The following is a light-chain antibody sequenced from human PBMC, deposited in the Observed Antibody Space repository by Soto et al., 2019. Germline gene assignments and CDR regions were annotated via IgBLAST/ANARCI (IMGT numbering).Light chain of an antibody. CDR3: MQGPHWPWT. J-gene: IGKJ1*01. CDR2: EVS. CDR1: QSLIHSDGSTY. Sequence: DVVLTQSPLSLPVTLGQPASISCRSSQSLIHSDGSTYLSWFQQRPGQSPRRLIYEVSDRDSGVXEXXSGSGSGPDFTLKISRVEAEDVGVYYCMQGPHWPWTFGQGTKVEIK. V-gene: IGKV2-30*02.